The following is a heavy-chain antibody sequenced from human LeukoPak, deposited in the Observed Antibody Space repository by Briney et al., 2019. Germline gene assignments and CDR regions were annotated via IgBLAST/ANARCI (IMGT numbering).Heavy chain of an antibody. J-gene: IGHJ4*02. Sequence: GGSLILSCAASGFTFSSYAMSWVRQAPGKGLEWVSAISGSGGSTYYADSVKGRFTISRDNSKNTLYLQMNSLRAEDTAVYYCAKDAYSSGWYNGPFDYWGQGTLVTVSS. CDR2: ISGSGGST. CDR3: AKDAYSSGWYNGPFDY. V-gene: IGHV3-23*01. CDR1: GFTFSSYA. D-gene: IGHD6-19*01.